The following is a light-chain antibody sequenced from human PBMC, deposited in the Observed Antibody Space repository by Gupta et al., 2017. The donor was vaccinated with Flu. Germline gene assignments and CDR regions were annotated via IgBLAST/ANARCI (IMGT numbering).Light chain of an antibody. CDR3: QQYNNDPWT. Sequence: IQMTESPSTLSASVGDRVTITCRASQNIHNWLAWYQQKPGKAPNLLIYKASNLESGVPARFSGSGSGTEFTLTISSLQADDVAIYYCQQYNNDPWTFGQGTKVEIK. CDR2: KAS. V-gene: IGKV1-5*03. J-gene: IGKJ1*01. CDR1: QNIHNW.